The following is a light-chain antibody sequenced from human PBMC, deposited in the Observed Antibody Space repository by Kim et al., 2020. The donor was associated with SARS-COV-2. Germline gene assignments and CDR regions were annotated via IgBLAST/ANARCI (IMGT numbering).Light chain of an antibody. CDR3: TSYTRSDTWV. Sequence: QSALTQPASVAGSPGQSITVSCSGTSSDVGRYNYVSWYQQHPGKVPKLLIYEVNKRQSGASDRFSGSKSGNTASLTISGLKAEDEADYYRTSYTRSDTWVFGGGTKLTVL. CDR2: EVN. CDR1: SSDVGRYNY. V-gene: IGLV2-14*01. J-gene: IGLJ3*02.